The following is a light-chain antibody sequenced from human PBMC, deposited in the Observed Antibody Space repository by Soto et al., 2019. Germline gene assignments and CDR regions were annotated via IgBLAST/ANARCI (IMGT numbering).Light chain of an antibody. Sequence: QSALTQPASVSGSPGQSITISCTGTSSDVGGYNYVSWYQQHPGKAPKLMIYDVSNRPSGVSNRFSGSKSGNTASLTISGLQAEDEADYYCSSYPSSRTLVFGTGTKVTV. CDR3: SSYPSSRTLV. V-gene: IGLV2-14*01. CDR1: SSDVGGYNY. J-gene: IGLJ1*01. CDR2: DVS.